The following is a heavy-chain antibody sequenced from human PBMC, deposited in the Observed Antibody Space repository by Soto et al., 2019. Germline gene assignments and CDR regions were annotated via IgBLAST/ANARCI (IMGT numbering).Heavy chain of an antibody. CDR3: TTGPYYDSSGYTFDY. V-gene: IGHV3-15*01. D-gene: IGHD3-22*01. CDR2: IKSKTDGGTT. J-gene: IGHJ4*02. Sequence: PGGSLRLSCAASGFTFSNAWMSWVRQAPGKGLEWVGRIKSKTDGGTTDYAAPVKGRFTISRDDSKNTLYLQMNSLKTEDTAVYYYTTGPYYDSSGYTFDYWGQGTLVTVSS. CDR1: GFTFSNAW.